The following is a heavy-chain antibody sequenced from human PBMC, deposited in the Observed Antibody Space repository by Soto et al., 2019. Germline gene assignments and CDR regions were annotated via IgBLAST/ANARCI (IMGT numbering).Heavy chain of an antibody. J-gene: IGHJ4*02. Sequence: EVQLLDSGGGLVQPGGSLRLSCAASGFTFITYAMSWVRQAPGKGLEWVSIISGSGGSTYYPDSVKGRFTISRDNSKNPLYLQMNSLRADDTAVYYCAKLPAAHSYFDFWGQGTLVTVSS. V-gene: IGHV3-23*01. CDR2: ISGSGGST. D-gene: IGHD2-2*01. CDR3: AKLPAAHSYFDF. CDR1: GFTFITYA.